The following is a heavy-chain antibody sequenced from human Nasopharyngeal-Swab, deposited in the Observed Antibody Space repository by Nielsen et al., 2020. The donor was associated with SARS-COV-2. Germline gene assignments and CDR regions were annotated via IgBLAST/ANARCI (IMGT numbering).Heavy chain of an antibody. J-gene: IGHJ4*02. Sequence: GESLKISCAASGFILSGSAMHWVRPASGEGLEWGGRIGDKDHNYATTYGAAVNGRFTISRDDSKNTAFLQMDSLKTEDTALYYCTTDYYFDYWGQGTLVTVSS. CDR3: TTDYYFDY. CDR1: GFILSGSA. CDR2: IGDKDHNYAT. V-gene: IGHV3-73*01.